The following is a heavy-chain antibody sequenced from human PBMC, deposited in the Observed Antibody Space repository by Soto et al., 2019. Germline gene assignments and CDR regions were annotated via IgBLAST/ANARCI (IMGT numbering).Heavy chain of an antibody. CDR1: GGSINTFY. J-gene: IGHJ4*02. V-gene: IGHV4-4*07. CDR3: AREGSYSAYNFAHGIQLWSFDF. D-gene: IGHD5-12*01. Sequence: SETLSLTCTVSGGSINTFYWSWVRQPAGKGLEWIGRIFSSGSSSFNPSLESRVAMSVDTSKNHFSLNLSSVTAADMAVYYCAREGSYSAYNFAHGIQLWSFDFWGQGALVTVSS. CDR2: IFSSGSS.